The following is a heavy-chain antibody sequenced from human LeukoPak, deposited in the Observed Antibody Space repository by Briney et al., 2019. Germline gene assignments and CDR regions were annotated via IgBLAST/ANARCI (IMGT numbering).Heavy chain of an antibody. CDR1: GFTFSSYS. V-gene: IGHV3-21*01. J-gene: IGHJ4*02. D-gene: IGHD2-15*01. CDR2: ISSSSSYV. Sequence: GGSLRLSCAASGFTFSSYSMNWVRQAPGKGLEWVSSISSSSSYVYYADSVKGRFTISRDNAKNSLYLQMNSLRAEDTAVYYCARVPVVVAASYFDYWGQGTLVTVSS. CDR3: ARVPVVVAASYFDY.